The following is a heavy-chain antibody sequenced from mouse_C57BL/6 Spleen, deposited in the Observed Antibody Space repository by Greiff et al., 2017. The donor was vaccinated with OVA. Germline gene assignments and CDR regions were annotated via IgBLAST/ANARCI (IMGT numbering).Heavy chain of an antibody. CDR3: ARDPLYYYGSSSNARDY. CDR1: GYSIPSGYY. J-gene: IGHJ4*01. D-gene: IGHD1-1*01. V-gene: IGHV3-6*01. Sequence: EVKLMESGPGLVKPSQSLSLTCSVTGYSIPSGYYWNWIRQFPGNKLEWMGYISYDGSNNYNPSLKNRISITRDTSKNQFFLKLNSVTTEDTATYYCARDPLYYYGSSSNARDYWGQGTSVTVSS. CDR2: ISYDGSN.